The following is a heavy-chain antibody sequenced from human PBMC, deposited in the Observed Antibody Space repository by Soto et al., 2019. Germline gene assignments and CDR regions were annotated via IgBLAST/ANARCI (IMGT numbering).Heavy chain of an antibody. CDR3: ARDLCNWYGRFDP. D-gene: IGHD1-1*01. J-gene: IGHJ5*02. CDR2: ISSSGGT. V-gene: IGHV3-23*01. CDR1: GFIFSNYA. Sequence: EVQLLESGGDLVQPGGSLRLSCAASGFIFSNYAMSWVRQAPGKGLEWVSVISSSGGTLYADTVKGRFTISRDNPKNTLYLQMNSLRADDTAVYYCARDLCNWYGRFDPWGQGTLVTVSS.